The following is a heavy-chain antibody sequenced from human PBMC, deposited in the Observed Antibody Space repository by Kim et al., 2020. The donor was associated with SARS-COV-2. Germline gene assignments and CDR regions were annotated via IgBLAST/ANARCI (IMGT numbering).Heavy chain of an antibody. D-gene: IGHD1-7*01. Sequence: SETLSLTCTVSGGSISSYYWSWIRQPPGKGLEWIGYIYYSGSTNYNPSLKSRVTISVDTSKNQFSLKLSSVTAADTAVYYCARVITGTTNYYYYYMDVWGKGTTVTVSS. J-gene: IGHJ6*03. CDR1: GGSISSYY. V-gene: IGHV4-59*01. CDR3: ARVITGTTNYYYYYMDV. CDR2: IYYSGST.